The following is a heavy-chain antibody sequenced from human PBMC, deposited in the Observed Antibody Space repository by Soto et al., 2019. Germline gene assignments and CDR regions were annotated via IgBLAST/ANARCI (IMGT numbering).Heavy chain of an antibody. CDR3: ARDGLVVGEGWYYYGMDV. CDR1: GFTFSSYG. D-gene: IGHD2-15*01. Sequence: GGSLRLSCAASGFTFSSYGMHWVRQAPGKGLEWVAVIWYDGSNKYYADSVKGRFTISRDNSKNTLYLQMNSLRAEDTAVYYCARDGLVVGEGWYYYGMDVWGQGTTVTVSS. CDR2: IWYDGSNK. V-gene: IGHV3-33*01. J-gene: IGHJ6*02.